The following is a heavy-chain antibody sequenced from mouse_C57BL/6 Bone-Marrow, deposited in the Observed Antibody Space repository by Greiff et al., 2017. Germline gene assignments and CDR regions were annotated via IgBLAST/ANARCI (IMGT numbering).Heavy chain of an antibody. CDR1: GYTFTSYW. V-gene: IGHV1-55*01. CDR2: IYPGSGST. D-gene: IGHD2-12*01. CDR3: ASSGYPYSFSFDY. Sequence: VQLQQPGAELVKPGASVKMSCKASGYTFTSYWITWVKQRPGQGLEWIGDIYPGSGSTNYNEKFKSKATLTVDTSSSTAYMQLSSLTSEDSAVYYCASSGYPYSFSFDYWGQGTTRTVSS. J-gene: IGHJ2*01.